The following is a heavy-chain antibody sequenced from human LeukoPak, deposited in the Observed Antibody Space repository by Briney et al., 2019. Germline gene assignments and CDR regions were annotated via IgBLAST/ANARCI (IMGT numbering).Heavy chain of an antibody. CDR2: MYRSGST. CDR3: ARGVYVPDDSSRYYYPPLAY. Sequence: PSETLSLTCTVSGGSNSNYYWTCIRQPPGKGMEWIGYMYRSGSTNYNPYLQSRVTISIDPSKNQFSLKLSSVTAADTATYYCARGVYVPDDSSRYYYPPLAYWGQGTLVTVSS. CDR1: GGSNSNYY. J-gene: IGHJ4*02. D-gene: IGHD3-22*01. V-gene: IGHV4-59*01.